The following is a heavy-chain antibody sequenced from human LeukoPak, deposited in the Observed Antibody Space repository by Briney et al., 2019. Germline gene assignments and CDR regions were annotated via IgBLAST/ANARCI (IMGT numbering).Heavy chain of an antibody. J-gene: IGHJ4*02. CDR1: GGSISSSSYY. CDR3: ARHSSSQGRIQLWSRDY. Sequence: SETLSRNCTVSGGSISSSSYYWGWIHQPPGKGLEWIGNIYYSGSTYYNPSLKSRVTISVDTSKNQFSLKLSSVTAADTAVYYCARHSSSQGRIQLWSRDYWGQGTLVTVSS. V-gene: IGHV4-39*01. D-gene: IGHD5-18*01. CDR2: IYYSGST.